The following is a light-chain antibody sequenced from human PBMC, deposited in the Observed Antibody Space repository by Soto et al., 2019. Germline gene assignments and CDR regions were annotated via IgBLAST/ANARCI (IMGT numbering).Light chain of an antibody. J-gene: IGKJ5*01. CDR3: MQALQPPPIT. V-gene: IGKV2-28*01. Sequence: DIVMTQSPLSLPVTPGEPASISCRSSQSLLHSTGYNFLDWYLQKPGQSPHLLISLASNRSYGVPARFSGSGSGTDFTLEISRVEAEDVGIYYCMQALQPPPITFGQGTRLEIK. CDR2: LAS. CDR1: QSLLHSTGYNF.